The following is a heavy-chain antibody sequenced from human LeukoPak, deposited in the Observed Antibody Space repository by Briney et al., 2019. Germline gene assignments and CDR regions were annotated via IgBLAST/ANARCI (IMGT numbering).Heavy chain of an antibody. CDR3: ASLITMVRGLTGYYYGMDV. CDR1: GFTFSGSA. J-gene: IGHJ6*02. D-gene: IGHD3-10*01. Sequence: PGGSLRLSCAASGFTFSGSAMHWVRQASGKGLEWVGRIRSKANSYATAYAASVKGRFTISRDDSKNTAYLQMNSPKTEDTAVYYCASLITMVRGLTGYYYGMDVWGQGTTVTVSS. CDR2: IRSKANSYAT. V-gene: IGHV3-73*01.